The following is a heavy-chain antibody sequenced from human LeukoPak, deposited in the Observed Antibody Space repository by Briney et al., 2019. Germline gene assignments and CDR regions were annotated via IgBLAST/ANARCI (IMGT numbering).Heavy chain of an antibody. J-gene: IGHJ4*02. Sequence: GGSLRLSCAASGFRFSTYWMSWVRQAPGKRLEWVANLKQDGSEKYYVDSVKGRFTISRDNAKNSLYLQMNSLRAEDTAVYYCGRRPREIAVADYWGQGTLVTVSS. D-gene: IGHD6-19*01. CDR3: GRRPREIAVADY. V-gene: IGHV3-7*01. CDR2: LKQDGSEK. CDR1: GFRFSTYW.